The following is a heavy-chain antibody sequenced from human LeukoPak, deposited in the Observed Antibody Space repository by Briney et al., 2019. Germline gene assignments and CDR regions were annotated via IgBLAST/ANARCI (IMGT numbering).Heavy chain of an antibody. J-gene: IGHJ4*02. D-gene: IGHD6-6*01. CDR1: GGSIAVNHYY. V-gene: IGHV4-39*02. CDR3: AREHRSSKYFDS. CDR2: GLYTGNT. Sequence: PSETLSLTCSVSGGSIAVNHYYWGWIRQPPGKGLEWIGSGLYTGNTYSNPSLRSRITISVDTSKNEFSLKMNSVTAADTAVYYCAREHRSSKYFDSWGQGALMIVSS.